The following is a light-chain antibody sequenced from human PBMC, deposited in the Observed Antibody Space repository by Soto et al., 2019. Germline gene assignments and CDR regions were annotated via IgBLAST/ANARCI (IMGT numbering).Light chain of an antibody. Sequence: QSVLTQPASVSGSPGQSITISCTGTSSDVGGYNYVSWYQQHPGKAPKLMIYDVSNRPSGVSNRFSGSKSGNTASLTISGLQAEDEADYYCSSYTSSSTLVFGTGTKVIVL. CDR1: SSDVGGYNY. CDR2: DVS. V-gene: IGLV2-14*01. J-gene: IGLJ1*01. CDR3: SSYTSSSTLV.